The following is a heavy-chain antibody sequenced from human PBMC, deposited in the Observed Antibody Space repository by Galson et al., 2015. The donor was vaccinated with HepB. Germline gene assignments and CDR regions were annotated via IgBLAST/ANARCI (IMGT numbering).Heavy chain of an antibody. D-gene: IGHD5-12*01. CDR3: ARDFKDIVATIRGWGHYYYYGMDV. CDR1: GFTFSSYA. Sequence: SLRLSCAASGFTFSSYAMHWVRQAPGKGLEWVAVISYDGSNKYYADSVKGRFTISRDNSKNTLYLQMNSLRAEDTAVYYCARDFKDIVATIRGWGHYYYYGMDVWGQGTTVTVSS. CDR2: ISYDGSNK. V-gene: IGHV3-30*04. J-gene: IGHJ6*02.